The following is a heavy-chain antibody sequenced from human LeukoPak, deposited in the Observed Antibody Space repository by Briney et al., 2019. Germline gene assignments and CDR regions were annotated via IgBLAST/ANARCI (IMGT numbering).Heavy chain of an antibody. CDR3: ARAYGRNYYYYMDV. J-gene: IGHJ6*03. CDR1: GGSISSYY. V-gene: IGHV4-59*01. D-gene: IGHD2-8*01. Sequence: PSETLSLTCTVSGGSISSYYWSWIRQPPGKGLEWIGYIYYSGSTNYNPSLKSRVTISVDTSKNQFSLKLSSVTAADTAVYYCARAYGRNYYYYMDVWGKGTTVTIS. CDR2: IYYSGST.